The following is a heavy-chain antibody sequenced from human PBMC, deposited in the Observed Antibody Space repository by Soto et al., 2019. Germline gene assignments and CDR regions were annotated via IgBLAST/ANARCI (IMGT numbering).Heavy chain of an antibody. CDR1: GLTFSNYG. V-gene: IGHV3-30*18. CDR3: AKGAHSIRILWGFDH. Sequence: PGGSLRLSCAASGLTFSNYGIHWVRQAPGKGLEWVAVISHDGNKEYYADSVKGRFTVSRDNSKKTVYLQMNSLRAEDKAMYYCAKGAHSIRILWGFDHWGQGNLVTVSS. CDR2: ISHDGNKE. J-gene: IGHJ4*02. D-gene: IGHD2-21*01.